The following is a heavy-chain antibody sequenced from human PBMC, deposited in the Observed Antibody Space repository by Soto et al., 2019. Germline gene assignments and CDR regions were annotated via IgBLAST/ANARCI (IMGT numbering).Heavy chain of an antibody. D-gene: IGHD6-13*01. Sequence: GGSLRLSCAASGFTFDDYTMHWVRQAPGEGLEWVSLISWDGGSTYYADSVKGRFTISRDNSKNSLYLQMNSLRTEDTALYYSAKDNIAAAGTPLIRNYYYGMDVWGQGTTVTVSS. CDR2: ISWDGGST. V-gene: IGHV3-43*01. J-gene: IGHJ6*02. CDR1: GFTFDDYT. CDR3: AKDNIAAAGTPLIRNYYYGMDV.